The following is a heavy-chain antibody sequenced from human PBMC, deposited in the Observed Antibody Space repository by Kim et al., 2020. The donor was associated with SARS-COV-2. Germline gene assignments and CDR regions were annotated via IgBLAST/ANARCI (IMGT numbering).Heavy chain of an antibody. Sequence: GESLKISCLSSGYAFATHWNGWVRQRPGKGLEWMGIIYPDDSDTRYSPSFAGQVSISADKSVSTAYLQWNNLKASDTANYFCAKLGRYCSTPDFYPPGGCNYFDLWRRGTLVTVSS. CDR1: GYAFATHW. D-gene: IGHD3-10*01. CDR3: AKLGRYCSTPDFYPPGGCNYFDL. CDR2: IYPDDSDT. J-gene: IGHJ4*02. V-gene: IGHV5-51*01.